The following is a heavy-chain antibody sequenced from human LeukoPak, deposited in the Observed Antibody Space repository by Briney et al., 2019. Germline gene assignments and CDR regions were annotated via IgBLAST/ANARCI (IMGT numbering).Heavy chain of an antibody. CDR3: ARDLPSSGYSFDAFDI. D-gene: IGHD3-22*01. J-gene: IGHJ3*02. CDR2: ISAYNGNT. CDR1: GYTFTSYG. Sequence: ASVKVSCKASGYTFTSYGISWVRQAPGQGLEWMGWISAYNGNTNYAQKLQGRVTMTTDTSTSTAYMELRSLRSDDTAVYYCARDLPSSGYSFDAFDIWGQGTMVTVSS. V-gene: IGHV1-18*01.